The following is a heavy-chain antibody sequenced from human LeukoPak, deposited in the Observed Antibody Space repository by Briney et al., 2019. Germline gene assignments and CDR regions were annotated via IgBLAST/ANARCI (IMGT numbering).Heavy chain of an antibody. Sequence: ASVKVSCKVSGYTLTELSMHWVRQAPGKGLEWMGGFDPEDGETIYAQKFQGRVTMTEDTSTDTAYMELSSLRSEDTAVYYCAASAMVRGVLRDFDYWGQGTLVTVSS. CDR2: FDPEDGET. D-gene: IGHD3-10*01. V-gene: IGHV1-24*01. CDR1: GYTLTELS. CDR3: AASAMVRGVLRDFDY. J-gene: IGHJ4*02.